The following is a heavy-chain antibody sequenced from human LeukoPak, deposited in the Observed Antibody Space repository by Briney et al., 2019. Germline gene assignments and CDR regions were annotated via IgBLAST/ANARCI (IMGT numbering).Heavy chain of an antibody. CDR2: INTNTGNP. Sequence: ASVKVSCKASGYTFTSYSMNWVRQAPGQGLEWLGWINTNTGNPTYAQGFTGRFVFSLDTSVNTAYLQISSLKAEDTAVYYCARVVHPYDYESSGLTYDAFNIWGQGTMVTVSS. V-gene: IGHV7-4-1*02. J-gene: IGHJ3*02. D-gene: IGHD3-22*01. CDR3: ARVVHPYDYESSGLTYDAFNI. CDR1: GYTFTSYS.